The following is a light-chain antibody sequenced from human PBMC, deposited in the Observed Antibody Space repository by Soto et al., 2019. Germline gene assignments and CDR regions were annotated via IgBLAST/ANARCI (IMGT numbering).Light chain of an antibody. V-gene: IGLV8-61*01. CDR3: VLYVGSGIWV. CDR2: STY. Sequence: QAVVTQEPSFSVSPGTTVTLTCGLSSGSVSTSSYPSWYQQTPGQAPRTLIYSTYTRSSGVPDRFSGSILGNKAALTITGAQADDESDYYCVLYVGSGIWVFGGGTKPHRP. CDR1: SGSVSTSSY. J-gene: IGLJ2*01.